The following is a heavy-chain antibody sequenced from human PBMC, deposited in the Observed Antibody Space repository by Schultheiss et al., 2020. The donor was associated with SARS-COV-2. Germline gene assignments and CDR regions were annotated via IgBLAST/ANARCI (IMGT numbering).Heavy chain of an antibody. D-gene: IGHD4-17*01. CDR3: ARIYGDSYAFDI. Sequence: GGSLRLSCAASGFTFSDYGMHWVRQAPGKGLEWVSSISSSSSYIYYADSVKGRFTISRDNAKNSLYLQMNSLRAEDTAVYYCARIYGDSYAFDIWGQGTMVTVSS. J-gene: IGHJ3*02. V-gene: IGHV3-21*01. CDR1: GFTFSDYG. CDR2: ISSSSSYI.